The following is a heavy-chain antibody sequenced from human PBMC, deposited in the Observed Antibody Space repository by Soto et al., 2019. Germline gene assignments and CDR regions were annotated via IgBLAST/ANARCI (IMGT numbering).Heavy chain of an antibody. D-gene: IGHD3-10*01. Sequence: SETLSLTCAVYGGSFSGYYWSWIRQPPGKGLEWIGEINHSGSTNHNPSLKSRVTISVDTSKNQFSLKLSSVTAADTAVYYCARGRRRYYYGSGSYYPPSYYGMDVWGQGTTVTVSS. CDR1: GGSFSGYY. CDR3: ARGRRRYYYGSGSYYPPSYYGMDV. CDR2: INHSGST. J-gene: IGHJ6*02. V-gene: IGHV4-34*01.